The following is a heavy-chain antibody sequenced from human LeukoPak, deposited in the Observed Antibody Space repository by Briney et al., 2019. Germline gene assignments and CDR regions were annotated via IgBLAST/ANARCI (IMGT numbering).Heavy chain of an antibody. V-gene: IGHV3-15*01. CDR3: ATGLSNGFEI. D-gene: IGHD4-11*01. CDR2: VKRNIDGATT. J-gene: IGHJ3*02. Sequence: GGSLRLSCAASGFTFSSVWMTWVRQPPGKGLEWVGRVKRNIDGATTDYAAPVKGRFTISRDDSLYLQMNSLKTEDTALYYCATGLSNGFEIWGQGTMVTVSS. CDR1: GFTFSSVW.